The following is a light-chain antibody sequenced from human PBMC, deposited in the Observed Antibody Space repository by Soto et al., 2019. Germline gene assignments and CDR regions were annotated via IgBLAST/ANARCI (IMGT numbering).Light chain of an antibody. J-gene: IGLJ1*01. CDR1: SRDIGGYDF. V-gene: IGLV2-8*01. CDR3: SSYTSSSILV. Sequence: SVLTQPPSASGSPGQAVTISCTGTSRDIGGYDFVSWYQVRPGEAPQLIIYNVNGRPSGVPRRFSGSKSGNTASLTVSGLQAVDEADYYCSSYTSSSILVFGTGTKVTVL. CDR2: NVN.